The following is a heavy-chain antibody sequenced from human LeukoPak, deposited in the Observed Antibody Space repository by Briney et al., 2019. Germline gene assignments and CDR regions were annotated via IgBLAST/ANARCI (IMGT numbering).Heavy chain of an antibody. Sequence: GESLKISCKGSGYRFTSYWIGWVRQMPGKGLEWKGFIYPGDSDTRYSPSFQGQVTISADKSMSTAYLQWSSLKASDTAMYYCARRRGRYSGDAFDIWGQGTMVNVSS. CDR2: IYPGDSDT. V-gene: IGHV5-51*01. D-gene: IGHD1-26*01. CDR3: ARRRGRYSGDAFDI. J-gene: IGHJ3*02. CDR1: GYRFTSYW.